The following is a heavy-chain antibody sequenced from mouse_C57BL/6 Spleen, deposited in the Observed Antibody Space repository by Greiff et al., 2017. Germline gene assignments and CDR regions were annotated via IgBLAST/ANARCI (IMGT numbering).Heavy chain of an antibody. CDR2: IWSGGST. CDR3: ASQLGLGGFDY. J-gene: IGHJ2*01. CDR1: GFSLTSYG. V-gene: IGHV2-2*01. D-gene: IGHD4-1*02. Sequence: VHLVESGPGLVQPSQSLSITCTVSGFSLTSYGVHWVRQSPGKGLEWLGVIWSGGSTDYNAAFISRLSISKDNSKGQVFFKMNSLQADDTAIYYCASQLGLGGFDYWGQGTTLTVSS.